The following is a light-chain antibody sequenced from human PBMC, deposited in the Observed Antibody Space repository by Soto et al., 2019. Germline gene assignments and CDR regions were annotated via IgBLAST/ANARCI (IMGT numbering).Light chain of an antibody. V-gene: IGLV2-14*01. CDR3: RSYTRSSTQV. CDR1: SSDVGGYNY. Sequence: QSALTQPASVSGSPGQWITISCTGTSSDVGGYNYFSWYQQHPGKAPKLMIYDVSNRPSGVSIHFSGSKTGNTASLTIFGLQAEDEAHYYCRSYTRSSTQVFGGGTKLTV. J-gene: IGLJ2*01. CDR2: DVS.